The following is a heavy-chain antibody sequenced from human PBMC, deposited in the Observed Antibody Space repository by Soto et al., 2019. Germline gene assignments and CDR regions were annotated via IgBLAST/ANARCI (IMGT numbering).Heavy chain of an antibody. Sequence: PSETLSLTCTVSGGSISSSSYYWGWIRQPPGKGLEWIGSIYYSGSTYYNPSLKSRVTISVDTSKNQFSLKLSSVTAADTAVYYCARQGITIFGVVIGGNWFDPWGQGTLVTVSS. J-gene: IGHJ5*02. CDR3: ARQGITIFGVVIGGNWFDP. CDR2: IYYSGST. CDR1: GGSISSSSYY. V-gene: IGHV4-39*01. D-gene: IGHD3-3*01.